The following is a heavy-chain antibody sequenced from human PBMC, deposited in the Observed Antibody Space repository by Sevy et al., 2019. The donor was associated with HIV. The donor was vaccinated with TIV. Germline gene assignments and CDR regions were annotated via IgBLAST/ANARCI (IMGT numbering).Heavy chain of an antibody. J-gene: IGHJ5*02. Sequence: GGSLRLSCAASGFTFSSYDMSWVRQAPGKGLEWVSAISGSGGSTYYADSVKGRFTISRDNSKNTLYLQMNSLRAEDTAVYYCAKSPPYGSGSYPNWFDPWGQGTLVTVSS. CDR1: GFTFSSYD. V-gene: IGHV3-23*01. D-gene: IGHD3-10*01. CDR2: ISGSGGST. CDR3: AKSPPYGSGSYPNWFDP.